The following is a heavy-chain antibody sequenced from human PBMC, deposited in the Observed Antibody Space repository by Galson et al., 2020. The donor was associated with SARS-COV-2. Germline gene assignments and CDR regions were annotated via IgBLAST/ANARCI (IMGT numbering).Heavy chain of an antibody. CDR1: GFTFSSYA. CDR3: ARDFPYDSNAHWTYYFDY. V-gene: IGHV3-30*01. CDR2: ISYDGSNE. Sequence: GESLKISCAASGFTFSSYALHWVRQAPGKGLEWVSVISYDGSNEYYADSVKGRFTISRDNSKNTLYLQMHSLRAEDTAVYFCARDFPYDSNAHWTYYFDYWGQGNLVTVSA. D-gene: IGHD3-22*01. J-gene: IGHJ4*02.